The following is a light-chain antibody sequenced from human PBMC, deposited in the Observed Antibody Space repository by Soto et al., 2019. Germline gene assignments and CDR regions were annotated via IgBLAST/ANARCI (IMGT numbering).Light chain of an antibody. CDR1: QAISRY. Sequence: EIVLTQSPATLSLSPGESATLSCRASQAISRYLAWYQQKPGQAPRLLIYDTSKRATGIPARFSGSGSGTDFTLTISNLEPEDLAVYYCQQRSTWPLFGQGTRLEIK. J-gene: IGKJ5*01. V-gene: IGKV3-11*01. CDR2: DTS. CDR3: QQRSTWPL.